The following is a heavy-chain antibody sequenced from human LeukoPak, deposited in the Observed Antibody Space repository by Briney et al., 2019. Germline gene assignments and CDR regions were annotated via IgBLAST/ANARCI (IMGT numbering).Heavy chain of an antibody. J-gene: IGHJ4*02. CDR2: IYHSGST. V-gene: IGHV4-38-2*01. Sequence: SETLSLTCAVSGYSISSGYYWGWIRQPPGKGLEWIGSIYHSGSTYYNPSLKSRVTISVDTSKNQFSLKLSSVTAAGTAVYYCARLIAAAGTSWGQGTLVTVSS. CDR1: GYSISSGYY. D-gene: IGHD6-13*01. CDR3: ARLIAAAGTS.